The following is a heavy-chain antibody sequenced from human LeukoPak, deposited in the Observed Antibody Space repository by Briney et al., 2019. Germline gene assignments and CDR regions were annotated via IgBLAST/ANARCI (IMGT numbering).Heavy chain of an antibody. CDR1: GFTFSSYW. V-gene: IGHV3-7*01. J-gene: IGHJ3*02. CDR2: IKQDGSEK. Sequence: PGGSLRLSCAASGFTFSSYWMNWVRQAPGKGLEWVATIKQDGSEKYYVDSVKGRFTISRDNAKNSLYLQMNSLRVDDTAVYYCARALQWLATDAFDIWGQGTMVTVSS. CDR3: ARALQWLATDAFDI. D-gene: IGHD6-19*01.